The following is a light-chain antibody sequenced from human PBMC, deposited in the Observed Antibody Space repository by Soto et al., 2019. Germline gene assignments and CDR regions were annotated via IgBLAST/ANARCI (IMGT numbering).Light chain of an antibody. CDR2: DAS. Sequence: EIVLTQSPATLSLSPGERATLSCRASQSISSYLGWYQQKPGQAPRLLIYDASNRAAGIPARFSGSGSGTDFTLTISSLETEDFAVYYCQQRSKWPITFGGGTKVEIK. J-gene: IGKJ4*01. CDR1: QSISSY. V-gene: IGKV3-11*01. CDR3: QQRSKWPIT.